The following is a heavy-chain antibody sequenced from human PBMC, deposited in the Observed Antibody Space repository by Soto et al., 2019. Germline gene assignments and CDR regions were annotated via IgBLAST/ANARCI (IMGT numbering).Heavy chain of an antibody. CDR2: INPSGGST. CDR3: AARGSRDYYMDV. Sequence: ASVKVSCKASGYTFTSYYMHWVRQAPGQGLEWMGIINPSGGSTSYAQKFQGRVTMTRDTSTSTAYMELNSLRSDDTAVYYCAARGSRDYYMDVWGKGTTVTVSS. V-gene: IGHV1-46*01. D-gene: IGHD2-2*01. CDR1: GYTFTSYY. J-gene: IGHJ6*03.